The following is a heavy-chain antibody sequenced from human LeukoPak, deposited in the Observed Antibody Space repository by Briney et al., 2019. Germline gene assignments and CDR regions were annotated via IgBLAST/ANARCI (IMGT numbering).Heavy chain of an antibody. CDR1: GDSISTYY. CDR2: IFTSGST. D-gene: IGHD3-10*01. CDR3: ASRSGRNYYGMDV. V-gene: IGHV4-4*07. J-gene: IGHJ6*02. Sequence: PSETLSLTCTVSGDSISTYYWSWIRQPAGKGLEWIGRIFTSGSTNYNPSLKSRVTMSLDTSKNQFSLKLSSVTAADTAVYYCASRSGRNYYGMDVWGQGTTVTVSS.